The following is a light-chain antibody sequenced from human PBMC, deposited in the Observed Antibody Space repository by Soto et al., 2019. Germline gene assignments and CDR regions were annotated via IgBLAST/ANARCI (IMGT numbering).Light chain of an antibody. V-gene: IGLV2-14*03. Sequence: QSALTQPASVSGSPGQSITISCTGSSSDVSGYNFVSWFQQHPGKAPKLMIYDVSKRPSGVSDRFFGAKSGNTASLTISGLQADDEAIYNCSSYTSIATYVFGTGTKLTVL. CDR2: DVS. CDR1: SSDVSGYNF. CDR3: SSYTSIATYV. J-gene: IGLJ1*01.